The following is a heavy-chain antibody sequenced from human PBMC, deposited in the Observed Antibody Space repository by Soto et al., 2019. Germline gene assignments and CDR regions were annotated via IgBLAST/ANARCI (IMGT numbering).Heavy chain of an antibody. CDR2: IIPIFGTA. V-gene: IGHV1-69*13. J-gene: IGHJ6*02. Sequence: GASVQVSCKASGGTFSSYAISWVRQAPGQGLEWMGGIIPIFGTANYAQKFQGRVTITADESTSTAYMELSSLRSEDTAVYYCARETPAPITIFGVYYYYGMDVWGQGTTVTVSS. D-gene: IGHD3-3*01. CDR1: GGTFSSYA. CDR3: ARETPAPITIFGVYYYYGMDV.